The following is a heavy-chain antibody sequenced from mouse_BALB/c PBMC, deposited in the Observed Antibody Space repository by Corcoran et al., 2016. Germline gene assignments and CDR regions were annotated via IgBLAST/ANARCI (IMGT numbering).Heavy chain of an antibody. Sequence: DVQLQESGPGLVKPSQSLSLTCSVTGYSITSGYYWNWIRQFPGNKLEWMGYISYDGSNNYNPSLKNRISITRDTSKNQVFLKLNSVTTEDTATYYCARVDAYWGQGTLVTVSA. CDR1: GYSITSGYY. J-gene: IGHJ3*01. CDR2: ISYDGSN. CDR3: ARVDAY. V-gene: IGHV3-6*02.